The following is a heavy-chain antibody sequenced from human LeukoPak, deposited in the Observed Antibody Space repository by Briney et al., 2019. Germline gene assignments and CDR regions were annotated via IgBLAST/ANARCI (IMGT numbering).Heavy chain of an antibody. J-gene: IGHJ4*02. CDR2: IKNDGSDK. Sequence: GGSLRLSCEASGFSFCGAWMTWGRQAPGKGLEVVATIKNDGSDKYYVDSVKGRFTLSRDNAKNLVYLQMNGLRVEDTAVYYCVNLGYSDGGQGTLVTVSS. CDR3: VNLGYSD. D-gene: IGHD5-12*01. V-gene: IGHV3-7*01. CDR1: GFSFCGAW.